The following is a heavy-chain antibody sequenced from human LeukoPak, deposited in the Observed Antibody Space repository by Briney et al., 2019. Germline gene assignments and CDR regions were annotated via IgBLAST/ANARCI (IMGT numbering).Heavy chain of an antibody. CDR3: ARVGGDVLSGHRTGYYYAMDV. V-gene: IGHV3-66*01. J-gene: IGHJ6*02. Sequence: GGSLRLSCAASGFTVSSNYMTWVRQAPGKGLEWVSVIYSGGSTYYADCVKGRFTISRDNSKNTVYLQMNSPRAEDTAVYYCARVGGDVLSGHRTGYYYAMDVWGQGTTVTVSS. CDR2: IYSGGST. CDR1: GFTVSSNY. D-gene: IGHD3-3*01.